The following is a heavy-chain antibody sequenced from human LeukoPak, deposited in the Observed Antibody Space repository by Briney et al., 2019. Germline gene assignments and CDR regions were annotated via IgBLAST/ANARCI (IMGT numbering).Heavy chain of an antibody. CDR3: ATDLVGATAFDY. Sequence: GRSLRLSCAASGFTFSSYAMHWVRQAPGKGLEWVAVISYDGSNKYYADSVKGRFTISRDNSKNTLYLQMNSLRAEDTAVYYCATDLVGATAFDYWGQGTLVTVSS. J-gene: IGHJ4*02. D-gene: IGHD1-26*01. CDR1: GFTFSSYA. CDR2: ISYDGSNK. V-gene: IGHV3-30-3*01.